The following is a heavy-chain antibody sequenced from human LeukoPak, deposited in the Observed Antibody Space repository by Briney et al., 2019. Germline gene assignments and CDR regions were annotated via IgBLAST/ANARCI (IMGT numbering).Heavy chain of an antibody. CDR3: AKGYCSSTSCHPDY. V-gene: IGHV3-9*01. Sequence: SGGSLRLSCAASGFTFDDYAMHWVRQAPGKGLEWVSGISWNSGSIGYADSVKGRSTISRDNAKNSLYLQMNSLRAEDTALYYCAKGYCSSTSCHPDYWGQGTLVTVSS. CDR2: ISWNSGSI. J-gene: IGHJ4*02. D-gene: IGHD2-2*01. CDR1: GFTFDDYA.